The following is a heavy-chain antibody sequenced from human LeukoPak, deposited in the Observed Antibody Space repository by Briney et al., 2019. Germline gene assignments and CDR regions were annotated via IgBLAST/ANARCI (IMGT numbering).Heavy chain of an antibody. V-gene: IGHV1-46*03. CDR1: GYTFTSYY. CDR3: ARARRLEGYCSSITCLVPYNWFDP. J-gene: IGHJ5*02. CDR2: INPSGGST. Sequence: ASVKVSCKASGYTFTSYYIHWVRQAPGQGLEWMGIINPSGGSTSYAQKFQGRVTMTRDTSTSTVYMELSSLRAEDTGVYYCARARRLEGYCSSITCLVPYNWFDPWGQGTLVTVPS. D-gene: IGHD2-2*01.